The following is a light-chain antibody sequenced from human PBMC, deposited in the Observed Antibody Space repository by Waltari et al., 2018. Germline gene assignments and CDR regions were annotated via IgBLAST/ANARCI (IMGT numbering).Light chain of an antibody. CDR2: RNN. CDR1: SSHLGSNY. J-gene: IGLJ3*02. Sequence: QSVLTQPPSASGTPGQRVPISCSGSSSHLGSNYVYWYQQLPGTAPKLLIYRNNQRPSGVPDRVSGSKSGTSASLAISGLRSEDEADYYCAAWDDSLSGHWVFGGGTKLTVL. V-gene: IGLV1-47*01. CDR3: AAWDDSLSGHWV.